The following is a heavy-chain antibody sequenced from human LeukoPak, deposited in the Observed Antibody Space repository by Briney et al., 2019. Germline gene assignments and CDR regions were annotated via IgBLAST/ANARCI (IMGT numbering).Heavy chain of an antibody. CDR2: IIPDGTTQ. J-gene: IGHJ4*02. CDR1: GFTFSSSW. Sequence: SGGSLRLSCAASGFTFSSSWLSWVRQAPGKGLEWVASIIPDGTTQFYVDSMKGRFTISRDNAKNSLYLQLNSLRVEDTAVYYLADLDVNGWGQGTLVNVSS. CDR3: ADLDVNG. V-gene: IGHV3-7*01. D-gene: IGHD1-1*01.